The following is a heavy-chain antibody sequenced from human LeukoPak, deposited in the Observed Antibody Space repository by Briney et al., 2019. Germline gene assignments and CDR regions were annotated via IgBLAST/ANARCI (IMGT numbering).Heavy chain of an antibody. CDR1: GFIFSGYG. CDR3: AKDRVMMYGYSYGWLDY. J-gene: IGHJ4*02. Sequence: GGSLRLSCAASGFIFSGYGMHWVRQAPGKGLEWVAFIRYDGSNKYYADSVKGRFTISRDNSKNTLYLQMNSLRAEDTAVYYCAKDRVMMYGYSYGWLDYWGQGTLVTVSS. V-gene: IGHV3-30*02. D-gene: IGHD5-18*01. CDR2: IRYDGSNK.